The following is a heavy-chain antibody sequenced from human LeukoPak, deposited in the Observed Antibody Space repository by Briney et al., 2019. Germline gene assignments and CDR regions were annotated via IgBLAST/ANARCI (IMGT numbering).Heavy chain of an antibody. CDR3: ARTVYYYDNSGFSYYFDY. Sequence: SETLSLTCTVSGGSISSHYWSWIRRPPGKGLEWIGYIYYSGSTKYNPSLKSRVTISVDSSKYQSSLKLNSVTAADTAVYYCARTVYYYDNSGFSYYFDYWGQGTLLTVSS. J-gene: IGHJ4*02. CDR2: IYYSGST. V-gene: IGHV4-59*11. CDR1: GGSISSHY. D-gene: IGHD3-22*01.